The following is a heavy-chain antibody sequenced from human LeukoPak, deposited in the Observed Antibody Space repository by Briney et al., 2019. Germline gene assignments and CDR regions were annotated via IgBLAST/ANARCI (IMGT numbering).Heavy chain of an antibody. CDR3: ARLRGVVPAAQKYVQH. CDR2: INHSGRT. Sequence: PSQTLSLTCTVSGGSISSGNYYWSCIRQPPGRGLERIGEINHSGRTNYSPSLKSRVTISVDTSKNQFSLKLSSVTAADTAVYYCARLRGVVPAAQKYVQHWGQGTLVTVSS. V-gene: IGHV4-39*07. D-gene: IGHD2-2*01. CDR1: GGSISSGNYY. J-gene: IGHJ1*01.